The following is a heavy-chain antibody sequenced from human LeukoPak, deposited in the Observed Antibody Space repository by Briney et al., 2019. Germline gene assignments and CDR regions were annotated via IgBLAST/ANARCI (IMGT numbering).Heavy chain of an antibody. D-gene: IGHD3-10*01. CDR2: MNPNSGNT. CDR3: ARGEAGLLWFGELWYGNWFDP. Sequence: ASVKVSCKASGYTFTSYDINWVRQATGQGHEWMGWMNPNSGNTGYAQKFQGRVTMTRNTSISTAYMELSSLRSEDTAVYYCARGEAGLLWFGELWYGNWFDPWGQGTLVTVSS. V-gene: IGHV1-8*01. CDR1: GYTFTSYD. J-gene: IGHJ5*02.